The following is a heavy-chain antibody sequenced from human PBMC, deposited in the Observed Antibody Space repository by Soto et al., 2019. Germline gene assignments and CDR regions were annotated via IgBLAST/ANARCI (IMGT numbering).Heavy chain of an antibody. CDR1: GFSLIDSGVA. Sequence: QITLKESGHTLVKPTQTLTLTCSTSGFSLIDSGVAVGWIRQPPGKALDWLALVYWDDDKRYSPSLRTRLTITRDTSKNQVVLTMTNIDPVDTATYYCVHTYADHAGYYFDFWGQGTLVTVSS. CDR3: VHTYADHAGYYFDF. V-gene: IGHV2-5*02. J-gene: IGHJ4*02. CDR2: VYWDDDK.